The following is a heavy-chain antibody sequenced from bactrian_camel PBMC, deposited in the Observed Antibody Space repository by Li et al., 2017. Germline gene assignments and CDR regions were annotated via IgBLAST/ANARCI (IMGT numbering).Heavy chain of an antibody. CDR1: GYSVASDC. J-gene: IGHJ4*01. CDR2: IWTGVDVP. V-gene: IGHV3-3*01. D-gene: IGHD7*01. CDR3: AADKWYHGGCQGDLTTDFTF. Sequence: HVQLVESGGGSVQAGGSLRLSCRYSGYSVASDCVGWFRQVPGKDREGVARIWTGVDVPYYTDSVSGRFTISHDKARNTVYLEMNSLKPEDTAMYYCAADKWYHGGCQGDLTTDFTFWGQGTQVTVS.